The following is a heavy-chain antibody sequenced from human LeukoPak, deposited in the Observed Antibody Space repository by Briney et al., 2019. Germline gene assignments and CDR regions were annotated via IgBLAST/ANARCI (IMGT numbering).Heavy chain of an antibody. CDR1: GFTFSSYW. V-gene: IGHV3-74*01. D-gene: IGHD6-19*01. J-gene: IGHJ1*01. Sequence: GGSLRLSCAASGFTFSSYWMHWVRQAPGKGLVWVSRINTDGSITSYADSVKGRFTISRDNAKNTLYLQMNSLRAEDTAVYYCARDRGAPAGEWLVRGYFQHWGQGTLVTVSS. CDR3: ARDRGAPAGEWLVRGYFQH. CDR2: INTDGSIT.